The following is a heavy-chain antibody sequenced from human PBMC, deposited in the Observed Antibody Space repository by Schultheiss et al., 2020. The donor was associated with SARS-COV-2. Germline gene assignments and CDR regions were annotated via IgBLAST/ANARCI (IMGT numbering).Heavy chain of an antibody. CDR2: ISGSGGST. Sequence: GESLKISCAASGFTFSSYAMSWVRQAPGKGLEWVSAISGSGGSTYYADSVKGRFTISRDNSKNTLYLQMNSLRAEDTAVYYCAKARQGPGPFDYWGQGTLVTVSS. CDR3: AKARQGPGPFDY. CDR1: GFTFSSYA. V-gene: IGHV3-23*01. J-gene: IGHJ4*02.